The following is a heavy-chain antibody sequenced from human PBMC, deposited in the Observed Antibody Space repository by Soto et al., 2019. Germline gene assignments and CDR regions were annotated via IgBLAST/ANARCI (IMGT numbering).Heavy chain of an antibody. D-gene: IGHD5-18*01. Sequence: SVKVSCKASGGTFSSYAISWVRQAPGQGLEWMGGIIPIFGTANYAQKFQGRVTITADESTSTAYMELSSLRSEDTAAYYCARDGPSYSYGPRYFDYWGQGTLVTV. CDR3: ARDGPSYSYGPRYFDY. J-gene: IGHJ4*02. V-gene: IGHV1-69*13. CDR1: GGTFSSYA. CDR2: IIPIFGTA.